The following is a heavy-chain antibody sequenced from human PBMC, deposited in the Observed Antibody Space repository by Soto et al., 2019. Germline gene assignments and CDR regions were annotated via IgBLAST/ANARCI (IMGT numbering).Heavy chain of an antibody. CDR3: TRGLNLFDP. V-gene: IGHV3-7*01. J-gene: IGHJ5*02. CDR2: INQDGSEK. Sequence: QTGGSLRLSCAASGFTISTYWMTWVRQAPGKGLEWVANINQDGSEKYYVDSVKGRFTISRDNAKNSLYLQMNNLRAEDTAVYYCTRGLNLFDPWGQGTLVTVSS. CDR1: GFTISTYW.